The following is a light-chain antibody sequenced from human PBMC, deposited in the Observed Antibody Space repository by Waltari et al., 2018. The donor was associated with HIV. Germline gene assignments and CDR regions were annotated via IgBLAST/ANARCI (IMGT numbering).Light chain of an antibody. V-gene: IGKV3D-20*02. CDR3: QQGDSLPLT. CDR2: DAS. J-gene: IGKJ4*01. Sequence: EIVLTQSPGTLSLSPGERATLSCRASQSVTSSYLAWYQQKPGQAPRLLIYDASSRATGIPDRFSGSGSGTDFSLTISSLQTEDGATYYCQQGDSLPLTFGGGTKVEIK. CDR1: QSVTSSY.